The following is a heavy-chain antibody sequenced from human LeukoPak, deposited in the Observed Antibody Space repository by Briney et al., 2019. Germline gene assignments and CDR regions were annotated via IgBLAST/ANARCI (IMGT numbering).Heavy chain of an antibody. CDR3: AGGYAFDV. CDR2: TYYRSQWHN. V-gene: IGHV6-1*01. Sequence: SQTLSPTCAISGDSVSNAWNWIRQSPSRGLEWLGRTYYRSQWHNDYARSVMSRISVDPDTSKNQFSLHLDSVTPDDTAVYYCAGGYAFDVWGQGTMVTVSS. J-gene: IGHJ3*01. CDR1: GDSVSNA.